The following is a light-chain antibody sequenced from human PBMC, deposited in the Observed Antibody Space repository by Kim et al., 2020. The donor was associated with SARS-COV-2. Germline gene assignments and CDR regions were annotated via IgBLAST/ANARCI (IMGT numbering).Light chain of an antibody. CDR1: KLGDKY. J-gene: IGLJ2*01. V-gene: IGLV3-1*01. CDR3: QAWDYSTAD. Sequence: SYELTQPPSVSVSPGQTASITCSGDKLGDKYVCWYQQKPGQSPVVVIYEVDKRSSGIPERFSGSNSGNTATLTISGTQAMDEADYYCQAWDYSTADFGGGTRLTVL. CDR2: EVD.